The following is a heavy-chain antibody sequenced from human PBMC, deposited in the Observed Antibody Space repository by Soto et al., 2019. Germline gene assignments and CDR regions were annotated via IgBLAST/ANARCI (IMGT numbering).Heavy chain of an antibody. D-gene: IGHD2-2*01. V-gene: IGHV3-73*01. J-gene: IGHJ6*03. CDR3: TSIVVVPAATYYYMDV. CDR1: GFTFSGSA. CDR2: IRSKANSYAT. Sequence: EVQLVESGGGLVEPGGSLKLSCAAPGFTFSGSAMHWVRQAPGKGLEWVGRIRSKANSYATAYAASVKGRFTISSDDSKNTAYLQMNRLKTEDTAVYYCTSIVVVPAATYYYMDVWGKGTTVTVAS.